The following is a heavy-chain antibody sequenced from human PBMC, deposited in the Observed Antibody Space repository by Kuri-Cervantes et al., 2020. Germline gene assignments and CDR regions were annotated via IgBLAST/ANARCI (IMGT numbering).Heavy chain of an antibody. CDR2: ISWNSGSI. Sequence: GGSLRLSCAASGFTFDDYAMHWVRQAPGKGLEWVSGISWNSGSIGYADSVKGRFTISRDNAKNSLYLQMNSLRAEDTALYYCAKDATPFSSTWYYFDYWGRGTLVTVSS. D-gene: IGHD6-13*01. V-gene: IGHV3-9*01. J-gene: IGHJ4*02. CDR3: AKDATPFSSTWYYFDY. CDR1: GFTFDDYA.